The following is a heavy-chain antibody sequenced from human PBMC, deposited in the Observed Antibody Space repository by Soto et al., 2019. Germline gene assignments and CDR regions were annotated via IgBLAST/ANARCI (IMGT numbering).Heavy chain of an antibody. D-gene: IGHD2-8*01. J-gene: IGHJ4*02. Sequence: QVQLQESGPGLVKPSQTLSLTCTVSGGSISSGDYYWSWIRQPPGKGLEWIGYSYYSGSTYYNPYLKSRVIISVDTSKNQFSLKLSSVTAADTAVYYCAREFPTGCTTGVCYLFDYWGQGTLVTVSS. CDR1: GGSISSGDYY. V-gene: IGHV4-30-4*01. CDR2: SYYSGST. CDR3: AREFPTGCTTGVCYLFDY.